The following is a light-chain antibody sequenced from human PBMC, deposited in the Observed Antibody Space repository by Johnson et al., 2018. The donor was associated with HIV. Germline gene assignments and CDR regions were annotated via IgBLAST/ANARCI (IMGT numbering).Light chain of an antibody. CDR2: ENN. CDR1: NSNIGNNY. Sequence: QSVLTQPPSVSAAPGQKVTISCSGSNSNIGNNYVSWYQQLPGAAPKLLIYENNKRPSGIPDRFSGSKSGTSATLGITGLQTGDEADYYCGTWDSSLSAGRAFGTGTKVTVL. V-gene: IGLV1-51*02. CDR3: GTWDSSLSAGRA. J-gene: IGLJ1*01.